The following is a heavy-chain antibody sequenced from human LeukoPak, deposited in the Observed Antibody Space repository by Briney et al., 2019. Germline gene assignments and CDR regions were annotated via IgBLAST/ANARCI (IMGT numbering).Heavy chain of an antibody. V-gene: IGHV3-11*04. J-gene: IGHJ3*02. CDR2: ISGSGYTI. CDR1: GFIFSDYY. Sequence: GGSLRLSCAASGFIFSDYYMSWIRQAPGKGLEWVSYISGSGYTIYYADSVKGRFTVSRDNSKNTLYLQMNSLRAEDTAVYYCARDSVVVPAALHFSRTYDAFDIWGQGTMVTVSS. CDR3: ARDSVVVPAALHFSRTYDAFDI. D-gene: IGHD2-2*02.